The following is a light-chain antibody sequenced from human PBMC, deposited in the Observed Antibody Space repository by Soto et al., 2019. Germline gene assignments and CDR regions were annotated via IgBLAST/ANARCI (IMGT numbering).Light chain of an antibody. CDR2: AAS. CDR3: QQHTSYSFT. V-gene: IGKV1-9*01. CDR1: QGISSY. Sequence: DIQLTQSPSFLSASVGDRVTITCRASQGISSYLAWYQQKPGKAPKLLIYAASTLQSGVPPRISGSGSGTECSPSNSSLQPKDFSTYYYQQHTSYSFTFGRGTKVEIK. J-gene: IGKJ4*02.